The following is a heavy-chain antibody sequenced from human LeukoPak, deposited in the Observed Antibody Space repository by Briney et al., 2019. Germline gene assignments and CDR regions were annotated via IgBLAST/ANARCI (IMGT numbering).Heavy chain of an antibody. V-gene: IGHV1-2*02. CDR2: INPDSGGT. CDR3: AKDISTHMEPPDWFDS. CDR1: GYSFSDYY. D-gene: IGHD1-1*01. Sequence: GASVKVSCKPSGYSFSDYYMHWVRQAPGQGLEWMGWINPDSGGTHYAHKFQGRVTLTRDPSLSTAYMELSRLRSDDTAVYYCAKDISTHMEPPDWFDSWGQGTLVTVSS. J-gene: IGHJ5*01.